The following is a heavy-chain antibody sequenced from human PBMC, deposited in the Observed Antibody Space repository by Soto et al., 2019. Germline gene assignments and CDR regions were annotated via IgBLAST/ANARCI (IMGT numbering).Heavy chain of an antibody. D-gene: IGHD2-2*02. J-gene: IGHJ4*02. CDR2: IYHSGNT. CDR1: GYSISSGYY. V-gene: IGHV4-38-2*01. CDR3: ARARFQVLYGKPYFDS. Sequence: ETLSLTCAVSGYSISSGYYWGWLRQPPGKGLEWIGSIYHSGNTYYNPSLKSRLTISVDTSKNHFSLMVDSVTAADTAVYYCARARFQVLYGKPYFDSWGQGTLVTVSS.